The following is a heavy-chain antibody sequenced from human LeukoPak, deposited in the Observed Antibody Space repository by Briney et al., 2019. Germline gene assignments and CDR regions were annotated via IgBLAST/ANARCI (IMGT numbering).Heavy chain of an antibody. D-gene: IGHD5-12*01. CDR1: GFTVSSES. Sequence: GWSLGGDCATSGFTVSSESVDCVGRGPGKGLEWVSSISSTSGFISYADSVKGRFTISRDNAKSSLYLQMNSLRAEDTALYSCARVHSGYGPDYIDHWGQGTPVTVSS. CDR2: ISSTSGFI. J-gene: IGHJ4*02. CDR3: ARVHSGYGPDYIDH. V-gene: IGHV3-21*06.